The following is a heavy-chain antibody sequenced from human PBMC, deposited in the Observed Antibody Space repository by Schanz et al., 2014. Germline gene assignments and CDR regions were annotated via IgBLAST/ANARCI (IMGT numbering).Heavy chain of an antibody. CDR1: GGTFSSYT. D-gene: IGHD6-19*01. CDR3: AKGLGDERWLDLKKAFDT. V-gene: IGHV1-69*02. CDR2: IIPILGIT. J-gene: IGHJ3*02. Sequence: QVQLVQSGAEVMKPGSSVKVSCKASGGTFSSYTINWVRQAPGQGLEWMGRIIPILGITNVAQTFQDRVTITADKSTSTTNMELSSLRSKHTAVDYGAKGLGDERWLDLKKAFDTWGQGTIVTVSS.